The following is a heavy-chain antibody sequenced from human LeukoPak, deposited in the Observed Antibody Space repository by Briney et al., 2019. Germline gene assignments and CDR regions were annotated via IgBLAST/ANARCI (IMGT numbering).Heavy chain of an antibody. V-gene: IGHV1-18*01. D-gene: IGHD6-19*01. CDR3: ARGSSGWYYFDY. Sequence: ASVKVSCKASGYGFTSYGISWVRQAPGQGVEWMGWISASNGKTDYAQKLQGRVTMTTDTSTSTAYMELRSLRSDDTAVYFCARGSSGWYYFDYWGQGTLVTVSS. CDR2: ISASNGKT. CDR1: GYGFTSYG. J-gene: IGHJ4*02.